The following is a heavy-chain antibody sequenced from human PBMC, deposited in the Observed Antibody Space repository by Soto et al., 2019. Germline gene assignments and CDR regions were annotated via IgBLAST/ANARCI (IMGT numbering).Heavy chain of an antibody. V-gene: IGHV4-61*01. CDR1: GGSVSSGSYY. J-gene: IGHJ4*02. CDR2: IYYSGST. CDR3: ARGFPGTYYYDRVLFDY. Sequence: SETLSLTCTVSGGSVSSGSYYWSWIRQPPGKGLEWIGYIYYSGSTNYNPSLKSRVTISVDTSKNQFSLKLSSVTAADTAVYYCARGFPGTYYYDRVLFDYWGQGTLVTVSS. D-gene: IGHD3-22*01.